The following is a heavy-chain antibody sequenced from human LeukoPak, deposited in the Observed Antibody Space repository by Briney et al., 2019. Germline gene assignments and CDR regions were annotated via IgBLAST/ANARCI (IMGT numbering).Heavy chain of an antibody. CDR2: IYTSGST. J-gene: IGHJ4*02. CDR3: AREDYDSSGYYYFRYYFDY. V-gene: IGHV4-61*02. CDR1: GGSISSGSYY. Sequence: SQTLSLTCTVSGGSISSGSYYWSWIRQPAGRGLEWIGRIYTSGSTHYNPSLKSRVTISVDTSKNQFSLKLSSVPAADTAVYYCAREDYDSSGYYYFRYYFDYWGQGTLVTVSS. D-gene: IGHD3-22*01.